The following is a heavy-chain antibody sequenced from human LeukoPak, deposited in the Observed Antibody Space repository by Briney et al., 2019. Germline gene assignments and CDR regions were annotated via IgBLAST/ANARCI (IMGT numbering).Heavy chain of an antibody. J-gene: IGHJ3*02. CDR3: ARDPWDIVVVVAATAGAFDI. V-gene: IGHV4-39*02. CDR1: GGSISSSSYY. CDR2: IYYSGYT. Sequence: PSETLSLTCSVSGGSISSSSYYWGWIRQPPGKGLEWIGSIYYSGYTYYNPSLESRVTISVDTSKNQFSLKLSSVTAADTAVYYCARDPWDIVVVVAATAGAFDIWGQGTMVTVSS. D-gene: IGHD2-15*01.